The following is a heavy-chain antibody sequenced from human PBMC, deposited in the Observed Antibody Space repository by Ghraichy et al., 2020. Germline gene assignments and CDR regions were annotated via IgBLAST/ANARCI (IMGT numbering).Heavy chain of an antibody. D-gene: IGHD5-12*01. J-gene: IGHJ6*02. CDR3: ARGDSGTFYGMDV. CDR2: IYYSGST. V-gene: IGHV4-59*01. Sequence: ETLSLTCTVSGGSISSSYWSWIRQPPGKGLEWIGYIYYSGSTNYNPSLKSRVTISLETSKKQFSLKLSSVTAADTAMYFCARGDSGTFYGMDVWGQGTTVTVPS. CDR1: GGSISSSY.